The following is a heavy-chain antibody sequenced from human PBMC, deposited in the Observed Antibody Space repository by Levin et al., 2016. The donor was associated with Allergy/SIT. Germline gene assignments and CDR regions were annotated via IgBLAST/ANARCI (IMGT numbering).Heavy chain of an antibody. CDR2: KYYNGGS. J-gene: IGHJ4*02. V-gene: IGHV4-61*01. CDR1: GDSVTSARFY. Sequence: SETLSLTCTVSGDSVTSARFYWGWIRQTPEKGLEMIGYKYYNGGSNYNPSLKSRVSISIDSSNSFSLKLSLVTAADSAVYYCARGITAIGRWGPGALVTVSS. D-gene: IGHD1-20*01. CDR3: ARGITAIGR.